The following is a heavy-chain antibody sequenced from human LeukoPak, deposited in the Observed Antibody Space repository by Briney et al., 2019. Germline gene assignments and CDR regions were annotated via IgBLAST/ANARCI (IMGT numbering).Heavy chain of an antibody. J-gene: IGHJ4*02. Sequence: PGGSLRLSCAASGFTFSHYGMHWVRQAPGKGLEWVAFIRHDGNNKYYADSVKDRFTISRDNSKNTLYLQMNSLRLEDMALYYCAKPSGSGVDYWGRGTRVTVSS. CDR2: IRHDGNNK. V-gene: IGHV3-30*02. CDR3: AKPSGSGVDY. CDR1: GFTFSHYG. D-gene: IGHD1-26*01.